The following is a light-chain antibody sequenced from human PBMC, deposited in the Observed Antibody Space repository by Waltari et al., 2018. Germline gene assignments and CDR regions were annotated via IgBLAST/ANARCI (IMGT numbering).Light chain of an antibody. CDR2: DVT. CDR3: SSYTSTSTLGI. V-gene: IGLV2-14*03. J-gene: IGLJ2*01. Sequence: QSALTQPASVSGSPGKSITISCTRTSSDIGGYNYFSWYQQHPCKAPKLMIYDVTKRPSGVSDRFSGSKSGNPAALTISALQAEDEADYYCSSYTSTSTLGIFGGGTKLTVL. CDR1: SSDIGGYNY.